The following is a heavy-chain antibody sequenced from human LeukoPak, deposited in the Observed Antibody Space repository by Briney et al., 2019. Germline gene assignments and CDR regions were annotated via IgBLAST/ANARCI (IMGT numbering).Heavy chain of an antibody. Sequence: GSLRLSCAASGFTFSSYWMSWVRQAPGKGLEWVANIKQDGSEKYYVDSVKGRFTISRDNAKNSLYLQMNSLRAEDTAVYYCARGSSGWYSNDAFDIWGQGTMVTVSS. CDR2: IKQDGSEK. CDR1: GFTFSSYW. CDR3: ARGSSGWYSNDAFDI. V-gene: IGHV3-7*01. D-gene: IGHD6-19*01. J-gene: IGHJ3*02.